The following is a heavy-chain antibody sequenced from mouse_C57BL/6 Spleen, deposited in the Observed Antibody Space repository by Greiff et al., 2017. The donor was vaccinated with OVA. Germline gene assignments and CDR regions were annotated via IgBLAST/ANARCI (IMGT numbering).Heavy chain of an antibody. CDR3: ARGNGYFDV. J-gene: IGHJ1*03. CDR2: IDPSDSYT. V-gene: IGHV1-69*01. Sequence: QVQLQQPGAELVMPGASVKLSCKASGYTFTSYWMHWVKQRPGQGLEWIGEIDPSDSYTNYNQKFKGKSTLTVDKSSSTAYMQLSSLTSEDSAVYFCARGNGYFDVWGTGTTVTVSS. CDR1: GYTFTSYW.